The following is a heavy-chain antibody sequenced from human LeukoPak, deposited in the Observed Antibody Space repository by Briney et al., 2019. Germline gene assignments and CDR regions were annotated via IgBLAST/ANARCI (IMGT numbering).Heavy chain of an antibody. CDR3: ARNRHFDY. CDR1: GGSISTYY. CDR2: IYYSGST. J-gene: IGHJ4*02. Sequence: SETLSLTCTVSGGSISTYYWSWIRQPPGKGLEWIGNIYYSGSTNYNPSLKSRIAISVDTSKNQFSLKLSSVTAADTAVYYCARNRHFDYWGQGTLVTVSS. D-gene: IGHD1-14*01. V-gene: IGHV4-59*01.